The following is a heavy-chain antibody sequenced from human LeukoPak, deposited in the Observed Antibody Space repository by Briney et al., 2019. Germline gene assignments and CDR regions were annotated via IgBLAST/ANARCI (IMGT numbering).Heavy chain of an antibody. CDR2: IYSDNA. V-gene: IGHV3-53*01. J-gene: IGHJ4*02. CDR1: GFTVSSNS. Sequence: GGSLRLSCTVSGFTVSSNSMSWVRQAPGKGLEWVSFIYSDNAHYSDSVKGRFTISRDNSKNTLYLQMNSLRAEDTAVYYCAKGVIVPTIILFDYWGQGTLVTVSS. D-gene: IGHD5-12*01. CDR3: AKGVIVPTIILFDY.